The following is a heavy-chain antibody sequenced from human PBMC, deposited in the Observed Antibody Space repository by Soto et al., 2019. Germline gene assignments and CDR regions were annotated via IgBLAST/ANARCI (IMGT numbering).Heavy chain of an antibody. CDR3: ARVGGNPGYYYYGMDV. Sequence: VASVKVSCKASGGTFSSYAISWVRQAPGQGLEWMGGIIPIFGTANYAQKFQGRVTITADESTSTAYMELSSLRSEDTAVYYCARVGGNPGYYYYGMDVWGQGTTVTVSS. J-gene: IGHJ6*02. CDR2: IIPIFGTA. V-gene: IGHV1-69*13. D-gene: IGHD3-10*01. CDR1: GGTFSSYA.